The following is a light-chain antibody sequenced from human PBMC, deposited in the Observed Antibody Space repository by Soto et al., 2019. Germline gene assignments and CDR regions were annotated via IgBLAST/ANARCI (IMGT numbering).Light chain of an antibody. CDR1: ESVSSTS. V-gene: IGKV3-20*01. CDR3: QQYDNSVWT. Sequence: IVLTQSPGTLSLSPGERATPSCRASESVSSTSLAWYQQKPGQAPRLLMYGVSSRATGIPDRFSGSGSGTDFTLTINRLEPEDFAVYFCQQYDNSVWTFGQGTKVDIK. CDR2: GVS. J-gene: IGKJ1*01.